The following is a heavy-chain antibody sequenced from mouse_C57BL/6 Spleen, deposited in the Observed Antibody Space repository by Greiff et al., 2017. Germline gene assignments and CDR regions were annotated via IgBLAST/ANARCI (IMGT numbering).Heavy chain of an antibody. J-gene: IGHJ2*01. V-gene: IGHV1-15*01. CDR1: GYTFTDYE. Sequence: QVQLKESGAELVRPGASVTLSCKASGYTFTDYEMHWVKQTPVHGLEWIGAIDPETGGTAYNQKFKGKAILTADKSSSTAYMELRSLTSEDSAFYYCSWDYWGQGTTLTVSS. CDR3: SWDY. CDR2: IDPETGGT.